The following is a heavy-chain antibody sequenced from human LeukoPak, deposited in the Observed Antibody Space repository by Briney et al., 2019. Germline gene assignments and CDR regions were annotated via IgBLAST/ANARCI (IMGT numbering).Heavy chain of an antibody. CDR3: ATVYYYDRSGYLDY. CDR2: INPSGGST. J-gene: IGHJ4*02. Sequence: ASVKVSCKASGYTFTSYYMHWVRQAPGQGLEWMGIINPSGGSTSYEQKFQGSVTMTTNTSTSTVYMELSSLRSEDTAVYYCATVYYYDRSGYLDYWGQGTLVTVSS. V-gene: IGHV1-46*01. CDR1: GYTFTSYY. D-gene: IGHD3-22*01.